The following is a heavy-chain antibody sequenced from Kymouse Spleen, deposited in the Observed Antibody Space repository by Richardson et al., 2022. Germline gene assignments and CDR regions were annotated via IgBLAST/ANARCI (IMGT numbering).Heavy chain of an antibody. V-gene: IGHV4-39*01. CDR2: IYYSGST. D-gene: IGHD1-7*01. Sequence: QLQLQESGPGLVKPSETLSLTCTVSGGSISSSSYYWGWIRQPPGKGLEWIGSIYYSGSTYYNPSLKSRVTISVDTSKNQFSLKLSSVTAADTAVYYCARQGWNYVYYYYYGMDVWGQGTTVTVSS. CDR1: GGSISSSSYY. J-gene: IGHJ6*02. CDR3: ARQGWNYVYYYYYGMDV.